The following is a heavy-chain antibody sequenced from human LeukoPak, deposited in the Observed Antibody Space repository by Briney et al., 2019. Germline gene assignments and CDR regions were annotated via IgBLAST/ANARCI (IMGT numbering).Heavy chain of an antibody. Sequence: GGSLRLSCAASGFTFSDYYMSWVRQAPGKGLEWVANIKQDGSEKYYVDSVKGRFTISRDNAKNSLYLQMNSLRAEDTAVYYCARDPPHIVGATVFWDYWGQGTLVTVSS. CDR1: GFTFSDYY. CDR3: ARDPPHIVGATVFWDY. D-gene: IGHD1-26*01. CDR2: IKQDGSEK. V-gene: IGHV3-7*01. J-gene: IGHJ4*02.